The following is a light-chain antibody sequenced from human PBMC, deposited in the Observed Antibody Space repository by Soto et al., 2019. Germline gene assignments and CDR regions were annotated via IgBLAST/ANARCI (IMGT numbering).Light chain of an antibody. V-gene: IGKV3-15*01. Sequence: EIVMTQFPATLSVSPGERATLSCRASQSVGTYLTWYQQKPGQAPRLLIYGASTRAAGISPRFSGGGSGTEFTLTISSLQSEDFAVYYCQQYNDWPRTFGQGTKVGIK. J-gene: IGKJ1*01. CDR2: GAS. CDR1: QSVGTY. CDR3: QQYNDWPRT.